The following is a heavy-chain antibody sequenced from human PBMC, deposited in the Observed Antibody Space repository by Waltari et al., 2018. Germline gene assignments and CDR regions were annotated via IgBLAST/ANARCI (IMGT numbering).Heavy chain of an antibody. CDR3: ARVHGSESPLAWGTDV. Sequence: QVQLQESGPGLVKPSETLSLSCTVSGASLTTYYWSWIRRPPGKGLEYIGYIQDSGDTNYSPSLRSRVSMSLDTSKNQFSLKISSVTAADSAVYYCARVHGSESPLAWGTDVWGQGTAVTVSS. V-gene: IGHV4-59*01. J-gene: IGHJ6*02. D-gene: IGHD2-21*01. CDR1: GASLTTYY. CDR2: IQDSGDT.